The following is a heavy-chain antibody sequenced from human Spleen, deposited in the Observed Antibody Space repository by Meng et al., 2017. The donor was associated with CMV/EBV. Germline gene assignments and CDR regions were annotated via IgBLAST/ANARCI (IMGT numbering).Heavy chain of an antibody. CDR3: ARVEGGYCTSSTCYSSQTGFDY. J-gene: IGHJ4*02. CDR2: ISYDGDNK. Sequence: GESLKISCAASGFTFSSYALHWVRQAPGKGLDWVALISYDGDNKYYADSVRGRFTISRDSSKNTLFLQMNSLRAEDSAVYYCARVEGGYCTSSTCYSSQTGFDYWGQGALVTVSS. CDR1: GFTFSSYA. V-gene: IGHV3-30*01. D-gene: IGHD2-2*01.